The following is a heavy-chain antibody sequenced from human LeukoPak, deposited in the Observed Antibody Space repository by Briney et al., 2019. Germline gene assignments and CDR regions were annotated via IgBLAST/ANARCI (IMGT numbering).Heavy chain of an antibody. Sequence: SETLSLTCGVSGGSISDTNWWSWVRQPPGQGLEWIGEISLTGLTHYNPSLESRVTVSLDKSKNQLSLNLTSVTAADTAVYYCSRENGAFSPFGYWGQGTLVTVLS. CDR3: SRENGAFSPFGY. CDR1: GGSISDTNW. CDR2: ISLTGLT. V-gene: IGHV4-4*02. J-gene: IGHJ4*02. D-gene: IGHD2-8*01.